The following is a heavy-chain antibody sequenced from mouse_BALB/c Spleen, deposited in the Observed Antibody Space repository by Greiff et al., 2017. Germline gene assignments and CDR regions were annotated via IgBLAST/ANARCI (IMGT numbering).Heavy chain of an antibody. CDR3: TRGDDEGFAY. Sequence: QVQLQQPGAELVRPGASVKLSCKASGYTFTSYWINWVKQRPGQGLEWIGNIYPSDSYTNYNQKFKDKATLTVDKSSSTAYMQLSSPTSEDSAVYYCTRGDDEGFAYWGQGTLVTVSA. V-gene: IGHV1-69*02. CDR1: GYTFTSYW. J-gene: IGHJ3*01. D-gene: IGHD2-12*01. CDR2: IYPSDSYT.